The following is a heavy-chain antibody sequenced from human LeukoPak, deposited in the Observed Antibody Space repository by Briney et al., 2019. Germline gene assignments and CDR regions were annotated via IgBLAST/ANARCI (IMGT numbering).Heavy chain of an antibody. CDR2: MKWNGGST. Sequence: RGSLRLSCAASGFTFADYGMSSVRQAPGKGVEWVSGMKWNGGSTGYADSVKGRFTISRDNAKNSLYLQMNSLRAEDTALYHCARQRPNLDWYFDLWGRGTLVTVSS. CDR1: GFTFADYG. CDR3: ARQRPNLDWYFDL. V-gene: IGHV3-20*01. J-gene: IGHJ2*01.